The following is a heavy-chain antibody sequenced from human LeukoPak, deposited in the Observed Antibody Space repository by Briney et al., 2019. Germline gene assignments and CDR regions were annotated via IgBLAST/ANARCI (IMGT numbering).Heavy chain of an antibody. Sequence: GGSLRLSCAASGFTISSYWMSWVRQAPGKGLEWVANIKQGGGEKYYVDSVKGRFTISRDNAKDSLYLQMSSLRAEDTAVYYCARRGGVVVVAATGKGAFDIWGQGTMVTVSS. J-gene: IGHJ3*02. CDR2: IKQGGGEK. CDR1: GFTISSYW. V-gene: IGHV3-7*01. D-gene: IGHD2-15*01. CDR3: ARRGGVVVVAATGKGAFDI.